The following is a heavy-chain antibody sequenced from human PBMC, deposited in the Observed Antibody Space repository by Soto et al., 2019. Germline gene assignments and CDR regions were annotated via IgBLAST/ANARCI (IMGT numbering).Heavy chain of an antibody. CDR2: ISAYNGNT. J-gene: IGHJ5*02. V-gene: IGHV1-18*01. Sequence: ASVKVSCKASGFTFTSYCICCVRQSPGQGLEWMGWISAYNGNTNYAQKLQGRVTMTTDTSTSTAYMELRSLRSDDTAVYYCARDGLEDILTGYSNNWFDPWGQGTLVTVSS. D-gene: IGHD3-9*01. CDR3: ARDGLEDILTGYSNNWFDP. CDR1: GFTFTSYC.